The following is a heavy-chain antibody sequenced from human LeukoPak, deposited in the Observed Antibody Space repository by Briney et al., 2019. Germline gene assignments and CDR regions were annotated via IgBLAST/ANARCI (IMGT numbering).Heavy chain of an antibody. CDR1: GFTFSSYG. CDR3: ANAHYDFWSGSSPVDY. V-gene: IGHV3-30*18. J-gene: IGHJ4*02. CDR2: ISYDGSNK. D-gene: IGHD3-3*01. Sequence: GGSLRLSCAASGFTFSSYGMHWVRQAPGKGLEGVAVISYDGSNKYYADSVKGRFTISRDNSKNTLYLQMNSLTAEDTAVYYCANAHYDFWSGSSPVDYWGQGTLVTVSS.